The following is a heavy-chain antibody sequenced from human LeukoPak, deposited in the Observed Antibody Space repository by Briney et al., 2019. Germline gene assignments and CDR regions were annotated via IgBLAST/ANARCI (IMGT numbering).Heavy chain of an antibody. CDR2: ISSSSSYI. J-gene: IGHJ4*02. Sequence: GGSLRLSCAASGFTFSSYSMNWVRQAPGKGLEWVSSISSSSSYIYYADSVKGRFTISRDNAKNSLYLQMNSLRAEDTAVYYCAREPVVVPADQVSDYWGQGTLVTVSS. D-gene: IGHD2-2*01. CDR3: AREPVVVPADQVSDY. CDR1: GFTFSSYS. V-gene: IGHV3-21*01.